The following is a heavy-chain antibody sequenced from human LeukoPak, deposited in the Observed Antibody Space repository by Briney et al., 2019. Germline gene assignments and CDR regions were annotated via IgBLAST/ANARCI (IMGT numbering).Heavy chain of an antibody. CDR3: EGYYYDSSGYYRDY. CDR1: GFTFSSYG. J-gene: IGHJ4*02. D-gene: IGHD3-22*01. CDR2: ISYDGSNK. Sequence: GGSLRLSCAASGFTFSSYGMHWVRQASGKGLEWVAVISYDGSNKYYADSVKGRFTISRDNSKNTLYLQMNSLRAEDTAVYYCEGYYYDSSGYYRDYWGQGTLVTVSS. V-gene: IGHV3-30*03.